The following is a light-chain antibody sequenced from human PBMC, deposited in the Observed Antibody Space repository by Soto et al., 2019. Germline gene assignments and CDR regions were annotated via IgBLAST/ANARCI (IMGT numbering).Light chain of an antibody. CDR1: SSDVGTYNY. CDR2: DVI. V-gene: IGLV2-8*01. CDR3: CSYTTSSTYV. J-gene: IGLJ1*01. Sequence: QSALTQPPSASGSPGKTVAISCTGTSSDVGTYNYVSWYQQHPGKAPKLMIYDVIQRPSGVPARFSGYKSGNTASLTVSGLQPEDEADYYCCSYTTSSTYVFGTGTKLTVL.